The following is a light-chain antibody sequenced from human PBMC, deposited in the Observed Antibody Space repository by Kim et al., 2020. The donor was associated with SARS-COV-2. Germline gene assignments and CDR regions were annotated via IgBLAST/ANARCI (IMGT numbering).Light chain of an antibody. J-gene: IGLJ3*02. CDR1: EMGGAY. V-gene: IGLV3-1*01. CDR2: QNA. CDR3: QTWNIYSVV. Sequence: QTCTTSCSGGEMGGAYTGRDKQRPGRAPLVAIYQNAKRTSGIPGRFSGSNSGNTATLTIGGTQAIEEAQYYGQTWNIYSVVLGGGTQLTVL.